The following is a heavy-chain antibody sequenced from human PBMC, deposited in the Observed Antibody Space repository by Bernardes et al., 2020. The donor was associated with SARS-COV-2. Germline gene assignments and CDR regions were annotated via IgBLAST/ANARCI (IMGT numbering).Heavy chain of an antibody. V-gene: IGHV4-59*01. Sequence: SETLSLTCTVSGGSINDYYWSWIRQPPGRGLEWIGYVHYRGSTNYNPSLKSRVTISVDTSKNQFSLRLNSLTTADTAMYYCARDPSGSYLNYFDIWGQGTLVSVSS. CDR3: ARDPSGSYLNYFDI. CDR1: GGSINDYY. J-gene: IGHJ4*02. D-gene: IGHD1-26*01. CDR2: VHYRGST.